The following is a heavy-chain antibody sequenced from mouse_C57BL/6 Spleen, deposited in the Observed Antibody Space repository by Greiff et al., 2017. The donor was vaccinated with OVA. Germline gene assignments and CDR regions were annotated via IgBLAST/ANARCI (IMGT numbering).Heavy chain of an antibody. J-gene: IGHJ2*01. CDR2: IDPSDSYT. CDR1: GYTFTSYW. D-gene: IGHD1-1*01. Sequence: QVHVKQPGAELVMPGASVKLSCKASGYTFTSYWMHWVKQRPGQGLEWIGEIDPSDSYTNYNQKFKGKSTLTVDKSSSTAYMQLSSLTSEDSAVYYCARLDYGSSPDYWGQGTTLTVSS. CDR3: ARLDYGSSPDY. V-gene: IGHV1-69*01.